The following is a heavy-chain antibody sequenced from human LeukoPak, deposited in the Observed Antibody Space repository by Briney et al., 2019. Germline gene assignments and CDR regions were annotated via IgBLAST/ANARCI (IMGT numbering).Heavy chain of an antibody. J-gene: IGHJ6*02. CDR3: ARGGSWFGELKGRYYYYGMDV. V-gene: IGHV3-11*01. CDR1: GFTFSDYY. Sequence: PGGCLSLSCAASGFTFSDYYMSWIRQAPGKGLEWVSYISSSGSTIYYADSVKGRFTISRDNAKNSLYLQMNSLRAEDTAVYYCARGGSWFGELKGRYYYYGMDVWGQGTTVTVSS. CDR2: ISSSGSTI. D-gene: IGHD3-10*01.